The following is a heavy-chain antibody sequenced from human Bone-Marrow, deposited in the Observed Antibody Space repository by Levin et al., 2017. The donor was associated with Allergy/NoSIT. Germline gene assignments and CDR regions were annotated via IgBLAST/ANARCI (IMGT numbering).Heavy chain of an antibody. CDR2: IYFTGTT. Sequence: TTSETLSLTCSVSRASLTNSNYYWGWVRQPPGKGLEWIGSIYFTGTTNYNPSLQSRATISLDSAKVQFSLKLTSVSAADTAIYYCARERPPRFVTAARLFDGWGQGTLVTVSS. CDR3: ARERPPRFVTAARLFDG. D-gene: IGHD6-6*01. J-gene: IGHJ5*02. CDR1: RASLTNSNYY. V-gene: IGHV4-39*07.